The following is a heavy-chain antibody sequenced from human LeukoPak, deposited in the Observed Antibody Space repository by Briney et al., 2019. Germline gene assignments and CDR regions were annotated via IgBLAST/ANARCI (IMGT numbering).Heavy chain of an antibody. V-gene: IGHV1-69*05. CDR2: IIPIFGTA. D-gene: IGHD5-24*01. J-gene: IGHJ4*02. Sequence: ASVKVSCKASGGTFSSYAISWVRQAPGQGLEWMGRIIPIFGTANYAQKFQGRVTITTHESTSTAYMELSSLRSEDTAVYYCARDRRDGYNYDGTLTQNWGQGTLVTVSS. CDR3: ARDRRDGYNYDGTLTQN. CDR1: GGTFSSYA.